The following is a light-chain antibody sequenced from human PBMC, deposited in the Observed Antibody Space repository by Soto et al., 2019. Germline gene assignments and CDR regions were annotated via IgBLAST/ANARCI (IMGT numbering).Light chain of an antibody. CDR1: SSNIGAHYD. V-gene: IGLV1-40*01. Sequence: QPVLTQPPSVSGAPGQRVTISCTGSSSNIGAHYDVHWYQQLPGTAPKLLIYVNNNRPSGVPDRFSGSKSGTPASLAITGLQAEDEADYYCQSYDSSLSAWVFGGGTKLTVL. J-gene: IGLJ3*02. CDR2: VNN. CDR3: QSYDSSLSAWV.